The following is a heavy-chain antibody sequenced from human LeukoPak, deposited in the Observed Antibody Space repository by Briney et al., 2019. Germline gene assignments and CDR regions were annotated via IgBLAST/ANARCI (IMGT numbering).Heavy chain of an antibody. Sequence: SETLSLTCTVSGGSISSYYWSSIRPPPGKGLEWIGYIYYSGSTNYNPSLKSRVTISVDTSKNQFSLKLSSVTAADTAVYYCARSYDYWGQGTLVTVSS. V-gene: IGHV4-59*08. CDR1: GGSISSYY. CDR2: IYYSGST. CDR3: ARSYDY. J-gene: IGHJ4*02.